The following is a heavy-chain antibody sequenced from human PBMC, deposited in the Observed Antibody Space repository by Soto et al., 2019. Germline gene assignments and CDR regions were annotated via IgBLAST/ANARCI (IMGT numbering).Heavy chain of an antibody. CDR3: AKDLGYSYGYNYGMDV. J-gene: IGHJ6*02. CDR2: ISYDGSNK. CDR1: GFTFSSYG. V-gene: IGHV3-30*18. D-gene: IGHD5-18*01. Sequence: PGGSLRLSCAASGFTFSSYGMHWVRQAPGKGLEWVAVISYDGSNKYYADSVKGRFTISRDNSKNTLYLQMNSLRAEDTAVYYCAKDLGYSYGYNYGMDVWGQGTTVTVSS.